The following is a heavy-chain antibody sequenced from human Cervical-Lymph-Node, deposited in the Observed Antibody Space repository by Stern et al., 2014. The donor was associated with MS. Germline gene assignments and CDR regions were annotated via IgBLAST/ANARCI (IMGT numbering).Heavy chain of an antibody. J-gene: IGHJ5*02. V-gene: IGHV4-34*01. CDR3: AGDSGSYSNWFDP. Sequence: QVQLQQWGAGLLAPSETLSLSCTVYGGSFTNHYWSWIRQPPGKGLEWIGEINHSGSTTYNPSLESRLTISLDTSKNQVSLKLRSVTAADTAVYYCAGDSGSYSNWFDPWGQGTLVTVSS. CDR2: INHSGST. CDR1: GGSFTNHY. D-gene: IGHD1-26*01.